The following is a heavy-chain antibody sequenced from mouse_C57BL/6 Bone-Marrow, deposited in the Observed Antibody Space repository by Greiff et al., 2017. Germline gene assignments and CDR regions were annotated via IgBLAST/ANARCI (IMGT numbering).Heavy chain of an antibody. D-gene: IGHD2-4*01. V-gene: IGHV5-6*02. CDR2: ISSGGSYT. CDR1: GFTFSSYG. CDR3: ARRRYDYDGD. Sequence: EVKLVESGGDLVKPGGSLKLSCAASGFTFSSYGMSWVRQTPDKRLEWVATISSGGSYTYYPDSVKGRFTISRDNAKNTLYLQMSSLKSEDTAMYYCARRRYDYDGDWGQGTTLTVSS. J-gene: IGHJ2*01.